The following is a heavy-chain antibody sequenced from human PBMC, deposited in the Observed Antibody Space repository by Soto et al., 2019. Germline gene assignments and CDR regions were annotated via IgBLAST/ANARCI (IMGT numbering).Heavy chain of an antibody. D-gene: IGHD6-19*01. CDR3: ARLEGSYIAVAGTLFDY. CDR1: GGSISSSSYY. J-gene: IGHJ4*02. V-gene: IGHV4-39*01. Sequence: QLQLQESGPGLVKPPETLSLTCTVSGGSISSSSYYWGWIRQPPGKGLEWIGSIYYSGSTYYNPSLKSRVTISVDTSKNQFSLKLSSVTAADTAVYYCARLEGSYIAVAGTLFDYWGQGTLVTVSS. CDR2: IYYSGST.